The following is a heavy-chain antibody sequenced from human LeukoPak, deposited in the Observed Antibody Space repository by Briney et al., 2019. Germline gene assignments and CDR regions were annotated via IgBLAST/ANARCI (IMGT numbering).Heavy chain of an antibody. D-gene: IGHD3-10*01. CDR3: ANQRVRFRELFGAFDI. CDR2: ISGSGGST. Sequence: PGGSLRLSCAASGFTFSSYAMSWVRQAPGKGLEWVSGISGSGGSTYYADSVKGRFIISRDNSKNTLYPQMNSLRAEDTAVYYCANQRVRFRELFGAFDIWGQGTMVTVSP. V-gene: IGHV3-23*01. J-gene: IGHJ3*02. CDR1: GFTFSSYA.